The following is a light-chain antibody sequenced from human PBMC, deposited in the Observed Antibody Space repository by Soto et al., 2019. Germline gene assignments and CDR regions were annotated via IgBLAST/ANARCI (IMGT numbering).Light chain of an antibody. J-gene: IGKJ4*01. Sequence: EIVLTQSPGTLSLSPGEGATLSCRASQSISNYLAWYQHKPGQAPRLLISDASERASGVPARFSGSGSGTDFTLTISSLEPEDFAVYYCQQRSQWPPLTFGGGTTVEIK. V-gene: IGKV3-11*01. CDR2: DAS. CDR3: QQRSQWPPLT. CDR1: QSISNY.